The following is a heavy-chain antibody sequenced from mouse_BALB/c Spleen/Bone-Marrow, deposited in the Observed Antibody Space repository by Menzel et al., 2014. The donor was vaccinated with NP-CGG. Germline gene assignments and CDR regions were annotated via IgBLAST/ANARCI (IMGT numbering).Heavy chain of an antibody. CDR2: IRNKPNGYTT. CDR1: GFTFTDYY. V-gene: IGHV7-3*02. D-gene: IGHD2-3*01. CDR3: AREEGLLRFAY. J-gene: IGHJ3*01. Sequence: EVQLVESGGGLVQPGNSLRLSCATSGFTFTDYYMTWVRQPPGKALEWLAFIRNKPNGYTTEYSPSVKGRFTISRDNSQTIHYLQINTLRAEDSATYYCAREEGLLRFAYWGQGTLVTVSA.